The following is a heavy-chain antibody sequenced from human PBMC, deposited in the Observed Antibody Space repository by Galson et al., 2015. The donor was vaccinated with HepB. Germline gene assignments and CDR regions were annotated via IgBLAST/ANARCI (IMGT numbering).Heavy chain of an antibody. J-gene: IGHJ6*03. V-gene: IGHV1-2*06. CDR3: ARDSDMDV. Sequence: VKVSCKASGFMFTGYYLHWVRQVPGQRLEWMGRINPDGGATDSAQRFQDRVTLTSDTSINTAYMELRSLRPDDTAVYFCARDSDMDVWGTGTTVIASS. CDR2: INPDGGAT. CDR1: GFMFTGYY.